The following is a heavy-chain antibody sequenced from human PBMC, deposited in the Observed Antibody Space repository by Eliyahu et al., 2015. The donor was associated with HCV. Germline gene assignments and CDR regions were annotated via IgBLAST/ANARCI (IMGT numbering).Heavy chain of an antibody. CDR1: GFTFGTAA. J-gene: IGHJ6*02. CDR3: AKTNNHYYYGMDV. V-gene: IGHV3-30*18. Sequence: QVQLVESGGDXVQPGXSXXLSCXISGFTFGTAALHWVRQAPGKGLEWVAVISHDGRKDYYVDSVKGRFTSSRDNSKNTLYLQMSSLRVEDTAVYYCAKTNNHYYYGMDVWGQGTTVTVSS. CDR2: ISHDGRKD. D-gene: IGHD1/OR15-1a*01.